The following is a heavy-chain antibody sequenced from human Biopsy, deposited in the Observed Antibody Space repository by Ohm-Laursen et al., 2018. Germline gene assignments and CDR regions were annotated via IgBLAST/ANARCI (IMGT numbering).Heavy chain of an antibody. D-gene: IGHD5-12*01. J-gene: IGHJ3*02. CDR3: AREAIGVATAFDI. CDR2: IYYSGST. V-gene: IGHV4-59*01. Sequence: SQTLSLTCTVSGGSISSYYWNWIRQSPGRGLEWIAYIYYSGSTDYNPSLKSRVTISLDTSKNQFSLKLSSVTAADTAIYYCAREAIGVATAFDIWGQGTMVTVSS. CDR1: GGSISSYY.